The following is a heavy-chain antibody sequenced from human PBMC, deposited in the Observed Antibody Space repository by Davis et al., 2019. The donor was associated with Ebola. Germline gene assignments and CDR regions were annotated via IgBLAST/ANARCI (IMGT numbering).Heavy chain of an antibody. CDR3: AKDRSSWYNYYYGMDV. D-gene: IGHD6-13*01. CDR2: IYSGGST. V-gene: IGHV3-53*01. J-gene: IGHJ6*02. Sequence: GESLKISCAASGFTFSSYWMSWVRQAPGKGLEWVSVIYSGGSTYYADSVKGRFTISRDNSKNTLYLQMNSLRAEDTAVYYCAKDRSSWYNYYYGMDVWGQGTTVTVSS. CDR1: GFTFSSYW.